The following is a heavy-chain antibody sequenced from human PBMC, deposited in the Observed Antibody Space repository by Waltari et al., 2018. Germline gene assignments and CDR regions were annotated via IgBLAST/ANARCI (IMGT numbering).Heavy chain of an antibody. J-gene: IGHJ6*03. V-gene: IGHV4-4*07. CDR1: GGSISSYY. D-gene: IGHD6-19*01. CDR2: IYTSGST. CDR3: ARDQEDSSGWYGIPYYYYMDV. Sequence: QVQLQQWGPGLVKPSETLSLTCTVSGGSISSYYWSWIRQPAGKGLEWIGRIYTSGSTNYNPSLKSRVTMSVDTSKNQFSLKLSSVTAADTAVYYCARDQEDSSGWYGIPYYYYMDVWGKGTTVTVSS.